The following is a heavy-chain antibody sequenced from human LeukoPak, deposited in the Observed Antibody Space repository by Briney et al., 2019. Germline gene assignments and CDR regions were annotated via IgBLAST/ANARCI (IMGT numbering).Heavy chain of an antibody. V-gene: IGHV3-21*01. CDR3: ARHTMYYYDSSGFAPSYYYYGMDV. CDR1: GFTFSSYS. D-gene: IGHD3-22*01. CDR2: ISSSSSYI. J-gene: IGHJ6*02. Sequence: PGGSLRLSCAASGFTFSSYSMNWVRQAPGKGLEWVSSISSSSSYIYYADPVKGRFTISRDNAKNSLYLQMNSLRAEDTAVYYCARHTMYYYDSSGFAPSYYYYGMDVWGQGTTVTVSS.